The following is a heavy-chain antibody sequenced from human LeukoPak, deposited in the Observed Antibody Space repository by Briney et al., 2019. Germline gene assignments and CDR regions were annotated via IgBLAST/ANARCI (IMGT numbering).Heavy chain of an antibody. Sequence: GGSLRLPCAASGFTVSSNYMSWVRQAPGKGLEWVSLIYSGGSTYYADSVKGRFTISRDNSKNTLYLQMNSLRAEDTAVYYCARETAAVWGSLDYWGQGTLVTVSS. D-gene: IGHD3-16*01. V-gene: IGHV3-66*01. CDR3: ARETAAVWGSLDY. J-gene: IGHJ4*02. CDR1: GFTVSSNY. CDR2: IYSGGST.